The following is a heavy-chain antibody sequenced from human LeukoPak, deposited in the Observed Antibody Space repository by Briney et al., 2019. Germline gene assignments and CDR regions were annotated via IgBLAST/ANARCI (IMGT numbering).Heavy chain of an antibody. CDR1: GFTFSSYW. J-gene: IGHJ3*02. Sequence: GGSLRLSCAASGFTFSSYWMSWVRQAPGEGLEWVANIKQDGSEKYYVDSVKGRFTISRDNAKNSLYLQMNSLRAEDTAVYYCARVNKIPPDALDIWGQGTMVTVSS. D-gene: IGHD1/OR15-1a*01. CDR2: IKQDGSEK. CDR3: ARVNKIPPDALDI. V-gene: IGHV3-7*01.